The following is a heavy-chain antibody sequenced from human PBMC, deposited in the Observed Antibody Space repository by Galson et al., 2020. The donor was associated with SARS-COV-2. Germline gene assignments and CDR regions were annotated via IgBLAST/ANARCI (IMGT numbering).Heavy chain of an antibody. J-gene: IGHJ3*02. V-gene: IGHV3-7*03. CDR2: IKQDGSEK. CDR1: GFTFSSYW. D-gene: IGHD3-22*01. CDR3: ARVGVYYYDSSGYRNDAFDI. Sequence: GGSLRLSCAASGFTFSSYWMSWVRQAPGKGLEWVANIKQDGSEKYYVDSVKGRFTISRDNAKNSLYLQMNSLRADDTAVYYCARVGVYYYDSSGYRNDAFDIWGQGTMVTVSS.